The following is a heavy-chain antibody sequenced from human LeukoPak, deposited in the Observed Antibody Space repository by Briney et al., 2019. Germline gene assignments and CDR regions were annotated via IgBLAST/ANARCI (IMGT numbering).Heavy chain of an antibody. Sequence: PGGSLRLSCAASGFTFSSYAMHWVRQAPGKGLEWVAVISYDGSNKYYADSVKGRFTISRDNSKNTLYLQMNSLRAEDTAVYYCARELTIVVVPAANPWFDPWGQGTLVTVSS. D-gene: IGHD2-2*01. CDR1: GFTFSSYA. V-gene: IGHV3-30-3*01. CDR3: ARELTIVVVPAANPWFDP. CDR2: ISYDGSNK. J-gene: IGHJ5*02.